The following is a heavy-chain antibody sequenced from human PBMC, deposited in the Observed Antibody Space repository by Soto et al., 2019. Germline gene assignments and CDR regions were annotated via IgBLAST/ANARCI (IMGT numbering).Heavy chain of an antibody. CDR3: ARVDDLGIY. CDR2: IYHSGRT. V-gene: IGHV4-4*02. D-gene: IGHD3-3*01. J-gene: IGHJ4*02. Sequence: SETLSLTXAVSGGSISSNNWWSWVRQPPGKGLEWIGEIYHSGRTNYNPSLKSRVTISVDKSDSQFSLKLTSVTAADTAVYYCARVDDLGIYWGQGTLVTAPQ. CDR1: GGSISSNNW.